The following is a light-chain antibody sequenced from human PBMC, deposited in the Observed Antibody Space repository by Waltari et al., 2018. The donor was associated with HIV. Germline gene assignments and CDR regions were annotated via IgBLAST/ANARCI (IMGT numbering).Light chain of an antibody. Sequence: QSALTQPPAAAGSPGQSVTISCTGTSRDAGGDNYVYWYQQPPGKAPKLMIYEVNQRPSGVPDRFSGPKSGNPTSLTVSGLQAEDEADYYCSSYAGSINWVFGGGTKLTVL. CDR1: SRDAGGDNY. CDR2: EVN. CDR3: SSYAGSINWV. V-gene: IGLV2-8*01. J-gene: IGLJ2*01.